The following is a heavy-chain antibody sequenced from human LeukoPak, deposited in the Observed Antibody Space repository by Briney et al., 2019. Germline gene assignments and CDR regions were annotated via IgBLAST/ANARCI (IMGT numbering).Heavy chain of an antibody. Sequence: GASVKVSCKASGYTFTSYGISWVRQAPGQGLEWMGWISAYNGNTNYAQKLQGRVTMTTDTSTSTAYMELRSLRSDDTAVYYCARDPPVRSYPYYYCYGVDVWGQGTTVTVSS. CDR1: GYTFTSYG. D-gene: IGHD1-26*01. CDR2: ISAYNGNT. CDR3: ARDPPVRSYPYYYCYGVDV. V-gene: IGHV1-18*01. J-gene: IGHJ6*02.